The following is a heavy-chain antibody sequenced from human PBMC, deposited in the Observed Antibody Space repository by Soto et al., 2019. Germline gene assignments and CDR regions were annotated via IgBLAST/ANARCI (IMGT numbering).Heavy chain of an antibody. Sequence: ASVKVSCKASGYTFTSYGISWVRQAPGQGLEWMGWISAYNGNTNYAQKLQGRVTMTTDTSTSTAYMELRSLRSDDTVVYYCARDRAGGLLKPFDPWGQGTLVTVSS. J-gene: IGHJ5*02. D-gene: IGHD3-16*01. CDR1: GYTFTSYG. CDR2: ISAYNGNT. CDR3: ARDRAGGLLKPFDP. V-gene: IGHV1-18*01.